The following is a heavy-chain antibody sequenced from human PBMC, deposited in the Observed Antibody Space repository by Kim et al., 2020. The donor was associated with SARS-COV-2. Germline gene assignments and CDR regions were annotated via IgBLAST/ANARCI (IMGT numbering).Heavy chain of an antibody. CDR3: AKRFYGSGNYYFDY. V-gene: IGHV3-23*01. Sequence: ADIVKGRFTISRDNSKNTLYRQMNSLRVDDTGVYYCAKRFYGSGNYYFDYWGQGTLVTVSS. J-gene: IGHJ4*02. D-gene: IGHD3-10*01.